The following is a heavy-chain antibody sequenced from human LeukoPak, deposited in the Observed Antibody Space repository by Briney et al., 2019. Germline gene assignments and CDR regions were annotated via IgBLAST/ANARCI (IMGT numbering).Heavy chain of an antibody. Sequence: SETLSLTCTVSDGSISSYYWNWFRQPPGKGLEWIGHIYYTGTTHYTPSLQSRVSISIATSKNQFSLKLRSVTAVDTAVYYCARWGHFDTSGYFVADYWGQGTLITVSS. CDR3: ARWGHFDTSGYFVADY. D-gene: IGHD3-22*01. V-gene: IGHV4-59*01. CDR2: IYYTGTT. J-gene: IGHJ4*02. CDR1: DGSISSYY.